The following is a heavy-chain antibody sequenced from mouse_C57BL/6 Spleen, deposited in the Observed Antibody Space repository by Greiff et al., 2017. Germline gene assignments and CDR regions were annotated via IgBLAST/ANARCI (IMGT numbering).Heavy chain of an antibody. CDR3: ARKGGYDY. CDR2: IDPSDSYT. V-gene: IGHV1-69*01. CDR1: GYSFTSYW. D-gene: IGHD2-2*01. J-gene: IGHJ2*01. Sequence: QVQLQQPGAELVLPGASVKLSCKASGYSFTSYWMHWVKQRPGQGLEWIGEIDPSDSYTNYNQNFKGKSTLAVDKSSSTAYMQLSSLTSEDSAVYYCARKGGYDYWGQGTTLTVSS.